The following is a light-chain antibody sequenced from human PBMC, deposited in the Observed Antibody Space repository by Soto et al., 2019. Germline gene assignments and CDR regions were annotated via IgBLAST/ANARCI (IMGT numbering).Light chain of an antibody. V-gene: IGKV3-20*01. CDR3: QQYDSSPRT. CDR1: QSVASSY. J-gene: IGKJ1*01. Sequence: EIVMTQSPATLSVSPGERATLSCRASQSVASSYLAWYQHKPGQAPRLLIYGPSSRATGIPDRFSGSGSGTDFTLTINRLEPEDFAVYYCQQYDSSPRTFGQGTKVDIK. CDR2: GPS.